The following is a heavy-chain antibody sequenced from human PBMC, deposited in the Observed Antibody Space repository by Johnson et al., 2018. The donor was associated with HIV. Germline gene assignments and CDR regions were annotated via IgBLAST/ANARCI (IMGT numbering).Heavy chain of an antibody. CDR3: AKSPNYLGSIHDAFDI. D-gene: IGHD5-24*01. CDR2: LSSGGDP. V-gene: IGHV3-NL1*01. Sequence: QVQLVESGGGVVQPGGSLRLSCAASGSTFSSYGMHWVRQAPGKGLEWVSVLSSGGDPYYTDSVNGRFTISRDNSKNTLYLQMNSLRAEDTAVYYCAKSPNYLGSIHDAFDIWGQGTMVTVSS. J-gene: IGHJ3*02. CDR1: GSTFSSYG.